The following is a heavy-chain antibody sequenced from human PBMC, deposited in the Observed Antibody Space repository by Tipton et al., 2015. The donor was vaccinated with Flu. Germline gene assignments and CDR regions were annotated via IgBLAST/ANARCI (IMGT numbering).Heavy chain of an antibody. CDR1: GFTFSSYE. V-gene: IGHV3-48*03. Sequence: SLRLSCAASGFTFSSYEMNWVRQAPGKGPEWVAYISSSGASVTYAESVKGRFTISRDNAENSLYLHMNSLRAEDTAVYYCVRDQVGCSGGSCPYYFDYWGQGTLVTVSS. J-gene: IGHJ4*02. CDR2: ISSSGASV. CDR3: VRDQVGCSGGSCPYYFDY. D-gene: IGHD2-15*01.